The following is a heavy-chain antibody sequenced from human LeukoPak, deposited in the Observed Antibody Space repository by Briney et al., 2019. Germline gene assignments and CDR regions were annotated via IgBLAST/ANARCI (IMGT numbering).Heavy chain of an antibody. Sequence: GGSLRLSCEGSGFSFSTNYMNWVRQAPGKGLEWVSILYSGGSTYYADSVKGRFTVSRDSSKNTLYLHMNSLRAEDTAVYYCARVGDHYHWYLDVWGRGTLVTASS. V-gene: IGHV3-53*01. CDR3: ARVGDHYHWYLDV. D-gene: IGHD3-10*01. J-gene: IGHJ2*01. CDR2: LYSGGST. CDR1: GFSFSTNY.